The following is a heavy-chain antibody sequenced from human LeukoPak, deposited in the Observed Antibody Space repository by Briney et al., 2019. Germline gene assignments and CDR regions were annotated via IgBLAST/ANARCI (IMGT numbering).Heavy chain of an antibody. J-gene: IGHJ4*02. CDR1: GFTFSSYA. V-gene: IGHV3-23*01. CDR2: ISGSGGST. CDR3: AKNFMVRRVSPLDY. D-gene: IGHD3-10*01. Sequence: GGSLRLSCAASGFTFSSYAMSWVRQAPGKGVEWVSAISGSGGSTYYADSVKGRFTISRDNSKNTLYLQMNSLRAEDTAVYYCAKNFMVRRVSPLDYWGQGTLVTVSS.